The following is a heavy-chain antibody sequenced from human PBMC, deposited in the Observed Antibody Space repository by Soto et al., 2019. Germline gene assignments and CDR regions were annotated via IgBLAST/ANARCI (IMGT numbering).Heavy chain of an antibody. CDR1: GGSISSYY. J-gene: IGHJ5*02. CDR2: IYYSGST. Sequence: SETLSLTCTVSGGSISSYYWSWIRQPPGKGLEWIGYIYYSGSTNYNPSLKSRVTISVDTSKNQFSLKLSSVTAADTAVYYCARSSDIVVVPAAMYGAWFDPWGQGTLVTVSS. CDR3: ARSSDIVVVPAAMYGAWFDP. D-gene: IGHD2-2*01. V-gene: IGHV4-59*08.